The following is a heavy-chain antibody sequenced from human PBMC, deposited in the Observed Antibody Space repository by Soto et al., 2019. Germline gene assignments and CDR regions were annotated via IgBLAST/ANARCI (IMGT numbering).Heavy chain of an antibody. CDR1: GGSISSYY. V-gene: IGHV4-59*01. D-gene: IGHD3-10*01. CDR2: IYYSGST. CDR3: ARRGLYGSGSYYLDY. Sequence: ASETLSLTCTVSGGSISSYYWSWIRQPPGKGLEWIGYIYYSGSTNYNPSLKSRVTISVDTSKNQSSLKLSSVTAADTAVYYCARRGLYGSGSYYLDYWGQGTLVTVSS. J-gene: IGHJ4*02.